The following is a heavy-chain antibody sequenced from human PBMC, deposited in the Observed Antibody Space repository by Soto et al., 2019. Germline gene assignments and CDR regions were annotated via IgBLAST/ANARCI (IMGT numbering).Heavy chain of an antibody. CDR1: GFTFSSYG. V-gene: IGHV3-30*18. Sequence: QVQLVESGGGVVQPGRSLRLSCAASGFTFSSYGMHWVRQAPGKGLEWVAVISYDGSNKYYADSVKGRFTISRDNSKNTLYLQMNSLRAEDTAVYYCAKDGTSRNFHTGVYGMDVWGQGTTVTVSS. CDR2: ISYDGSNK. D-gene: IGHD2-2*01. J-gene: IGHJ6*02. CDR3: AKDGTSRNFHTGVYGMDV.